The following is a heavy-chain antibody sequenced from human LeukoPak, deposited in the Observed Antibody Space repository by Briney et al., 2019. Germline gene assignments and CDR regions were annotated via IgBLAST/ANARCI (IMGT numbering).Heavy chain of an antibody. J-gene: IGHJ6*02. Sequence: PSETLSLTCAVYGVSFSGYYWSWIRQPPGKGLEWIGEITHSGSTNYNPSLKSRVTISVDTSKNQFSLKVSSITAADTAVYYCAREPHGMDVWGQGTTVTVSS. CDR1: GVSFSGYY. V-gene: IGHV4-34*01. CDR3: AREPHGMDV. CDR2: ITHSGST.